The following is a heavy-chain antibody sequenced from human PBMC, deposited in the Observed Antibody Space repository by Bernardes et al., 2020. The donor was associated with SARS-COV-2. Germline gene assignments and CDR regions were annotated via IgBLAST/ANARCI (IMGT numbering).Heavy chain of an antibody. V-gene: IGHV3-66*02. CDR2: IYSGGST. Sequence: GSLRLSCAASGLTVSTNFMNWVRQAPGKGLEWVSLIYSGGSTYYTDSVKGRFTISRDNSKNTLYLQMNSLRPEDTAVYYCARDMRGGLYYASGAFDYWGQGTLVTVSS. J-gene: IGHJ4*02. CDR1: GLTVSTNF. CDR3: ARDMRGGLYYASGAFDY. D-gene: IGHD3-10*01.